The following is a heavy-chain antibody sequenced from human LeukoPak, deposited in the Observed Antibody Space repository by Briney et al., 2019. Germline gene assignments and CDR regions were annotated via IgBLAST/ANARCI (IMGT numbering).Heavy chain of an antibody. D-gene: IGHD3-10*01. V-gene: IGHV6-1*01. J-gene: IGHJ4*02. CDR1: GDSVSSNSAA. CDR2: TYYRSKWYN. Sequence: SQTLSLTCAISGDSVSSNSAAWNWIRQSPSRGLEWLGRTYYRSKWYNDYAVSVKSRITINPDTSKNQFSLQLNSVTPEDTAVYYCASTQGTYGSGSPANPKTFDYWGQGTLVTVSS. CDR3: ASTQGTYGSGSPANPKTFDY.